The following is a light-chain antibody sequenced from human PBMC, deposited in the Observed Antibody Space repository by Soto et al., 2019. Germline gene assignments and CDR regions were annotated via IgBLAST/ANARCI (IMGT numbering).Light chain of an antibody. CDR1: QSVSRN. CDR3: QQYDTSPVT. Sequence: EIVMTQSPATLSVSPGERATLSCRASQSVSRNFAWYQQIPGQAPRLLIYGASTRATGIPARFSGSGSGTEFTLTISSLQSEDFAVYYCQQYDTSPVTFGQGTKVDIK. V-gene: IGKV3-15*01. J-gene: IGKJ2*01. CDR2: GAS.